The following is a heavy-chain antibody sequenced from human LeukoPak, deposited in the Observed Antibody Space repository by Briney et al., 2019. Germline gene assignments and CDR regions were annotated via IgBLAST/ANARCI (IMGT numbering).Heavy chain of an antibody. Sequence: SGGSLRLSCAASGFTFSSYEMNWVRQAPGKGLEWVSSITTSSTYIYYADSVKGRFTISRDNAKNSLYLQMNSLRAEDTAVYYCARDTEKMVVIPAVGAFDIWGQGTMVTVSS. D-gene: IGHD3-22*01. V-gene: IGHV3-21*01. CDR2: ITTSSTYI. J-gene: IGHJ3*02. CDR1: GFTFSSYE. CDR3: ARDTEKMVVIPAVGAFDI.